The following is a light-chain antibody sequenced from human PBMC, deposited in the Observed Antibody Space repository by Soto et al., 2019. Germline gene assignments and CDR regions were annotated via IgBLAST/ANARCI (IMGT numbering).Light chain of an antibody. CDR2: AVS. J-gene: IGKJ3*01. Sequence: DIQMTQSPSSLSASVGDRVTITCRASQGINDYLAWFQQKPGKAPKSLIYAVSSLQSGVPSKFSGSGSVTDFTLTFSSLQPEDFATYYCQQYNTFLTFGPGTKVDIK. CDR3: QQYNTFLT. CDR1: QGINDY. V-gene: IGKV1-16*02.